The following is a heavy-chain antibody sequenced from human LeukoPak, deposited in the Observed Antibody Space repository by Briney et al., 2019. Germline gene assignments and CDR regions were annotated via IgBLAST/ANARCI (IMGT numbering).Heavy chain of an antibody. CDR3: AKDQYRSSYYFDY. Sequence: GGSLRLSCAASGFTFSSHAMTWVRQAPGKGLEWVSTISGSGGSAYYADSVKGRFAFSRDNSKNTLYLQMNSLRGEDTAVYYCAKDQYRSSYYFDYWGQGTLGTVSS. V-gene: IGHV3-23*01. D-gene: IGHD6-6*01. CDR2: ISGSGGSA. CDR1: GFTFSSHA. J-gene: IGHJ4*02.